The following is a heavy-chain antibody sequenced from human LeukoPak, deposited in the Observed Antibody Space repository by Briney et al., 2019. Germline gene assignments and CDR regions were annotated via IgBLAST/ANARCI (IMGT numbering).Heavy chain of an antibody. Sequence: SETLSLTCTVSGGSISSYYWSWIRQPPGKGLEWIGYIYYSGSTYYNPSLKSRVTISVDTSKNQFSLKLSSVTAADTAVYYCARAQYYYDSSGYYPLLDYWGQGTLVTVSS. CDR2: IYYSGST. D-gene: IGHD3-22*01. CDR3: ARAQYYYDSSGYYPLLDY. J-gene: IGHJ4*02. V-gene: IGHV4-59*01. CDR1: GGSISSYY.